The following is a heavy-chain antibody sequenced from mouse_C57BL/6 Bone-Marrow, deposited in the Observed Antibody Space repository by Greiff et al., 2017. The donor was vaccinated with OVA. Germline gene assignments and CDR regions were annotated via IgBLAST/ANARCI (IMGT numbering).Heavy chain of an antibody. D-gene: IGHD1-2*01. Sequence: VQLQQSGAELARPGASVKLSCKASGYTFTSYGISWVKQRTGQGLEWIGENYPRSGNTYYNEKFKGKATLTAEKSSSTAYMELRSLTSEDSAVYFCARRGITTAEGFDYWGQGTTLTVSS. CDR1: GYTFTSYG. CDR3: ARRGITTAEGFDY. CDR2: NYPRSGNT. J-gene: IGHJ2*01. V-gene: IGHV1-81*01.